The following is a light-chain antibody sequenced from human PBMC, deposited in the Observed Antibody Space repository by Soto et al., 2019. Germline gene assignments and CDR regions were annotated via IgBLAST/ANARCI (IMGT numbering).Light chain of an antibody. V-gene: IGKV3-15*01. CDR1: QSVSDN. J-gene: IGKJ1*01. CDR2: GAS. Sequence: TVITQSLDTVSLYTRERPTLSCTASQSVSDNLAWYQQRPGQGPRLLIYGASTRATGIPARFSGSGSGTEFTLTISSLQSEDFAVYYCQQYKNWPHTFGQGTKVDIK. CDR3: QQYKNWPHT.